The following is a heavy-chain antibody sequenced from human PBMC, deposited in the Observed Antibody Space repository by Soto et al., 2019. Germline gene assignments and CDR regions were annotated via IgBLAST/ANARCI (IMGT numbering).Heavy chain of an antibody. CDR1: GGTFSSYA. CDR3: ARAMVRGVIIGQTNYYYYGMDV. Sequence: ASVKVSCKAFGGTFSSYAISWVRQAPGQGLEWMGGIIPIFGTANYAQKFQGRVTITADESTSTAYMELSSLRSEDTAVYYCARAMVRGVIIGQTNYYYYGMDVWGQGTTVTVSS. J-gene: IGHJ6*02. V-gene: IGHV1-69*13. CDR2: IIPIFGTA. D-gene: IGHD3-10*01.